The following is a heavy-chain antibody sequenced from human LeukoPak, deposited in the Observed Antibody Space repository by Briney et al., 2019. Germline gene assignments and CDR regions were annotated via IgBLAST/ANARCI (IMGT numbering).Heavy chain of an antibody. CDR2: ISWDGGST. CDR3: AKDISLIGDYYCMDV. V-gene: IGHV3-43D*03. D-gene: IGHD3-16*01. Sequence: PGGSLRLSCAASGFTFDDYAMHWVRQAPGKGLEWVSLISWDGGSTYYADSVKGRFTISRDNSKNSLYLQMNSLRAEDTALYYCAKDISLIGDYYCMDVWGKGTTVTVSS. J-gene: IGHJ6*03. CDR1: GFTFDDYA.